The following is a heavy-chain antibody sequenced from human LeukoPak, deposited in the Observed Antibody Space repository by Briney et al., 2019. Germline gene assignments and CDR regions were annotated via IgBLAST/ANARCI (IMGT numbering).Heavy chain of an antibody. CDR2: ILYDGTNK. V-gene: IGHV3-30*12. CDR3: ARTAIGYYYGSGSYPNDY. D-gene: IGHD3-10*01. Sequence: GGSLRLSCAASGFTFSSFGMHWVRQAPGQGLEWVAFILYDGTNKYYADSVKGRFTISRDNSKNTLYLQMNSLRAEDTAVYYCARTAIGYYYGSGSYPNDYWGQGTLVTVSS. J-gene: IGHJ4*02. CDR1: GFTFSSFG.